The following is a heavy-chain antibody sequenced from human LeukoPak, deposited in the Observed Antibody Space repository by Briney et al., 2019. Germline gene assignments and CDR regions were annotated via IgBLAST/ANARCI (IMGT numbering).Heavy chain of an antibody. J-gene: IGHJ4*02. CDR2: ISSSSSYT. D-gene: IGHD5-18*01. Sequence: GGSLRLSCAASGFTFSDYYMSRIRQAPGKGLEWVSYISSSSSYTNYADSVKGRCTISRDNARNSLYLQMNSLRAEDTAVYYCARGGYSYDGGADYWGQGTLVTVSS. V-gene: IGHV3-11*03. CDR3: ARGGYSYDGGADY. CDR1: GFTFSDYY.